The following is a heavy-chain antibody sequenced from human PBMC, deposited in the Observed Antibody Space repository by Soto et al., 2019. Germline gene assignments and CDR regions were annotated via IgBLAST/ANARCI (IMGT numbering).Heavy chain of an antibody. J-gene: IGHJ6*03. V-gene: IGHV3-23*01. CDR2: ISGSGGST. CDR1: GFTFSSYA. Sequence: EVQLLESGGGLVQPGGSLRLSCAASGFTFSSYAMSWVRQAPGKGLEWVSAISGSGGSTYYADSVKGRFTISRDNSKNTLYLQMNSLRAEDTAVYYCAKDPGVLGYCSSTSCYEDYMDVWGKGTTVTVSS. D-gene: IGHD2-2*01. CDR3: AKDPGVLGYCSSTSCYEDYMDV.